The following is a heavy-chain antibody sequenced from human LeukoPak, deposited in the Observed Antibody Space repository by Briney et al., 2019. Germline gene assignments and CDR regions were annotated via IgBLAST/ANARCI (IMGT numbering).Heavy chain of an antibody. J-gene: IGHJ4*02. CDR1: GGTFSSYA. Sequence: ASVKVSCXASGGTFSSYAISWVRLAPGQGLEWMGRIIPIFGTANYAQKFQGRVTITTDESTSTAYMELSSLRSEDTAVYYCARGAVSSGSYYGSFDYWGQGTLVTVSS. V-gene: IGHV1-69*05. CDR3: ARGAVSSGSYYGSFDY. CDR2: IIPIFGTA. D-gene: IGHD1-26*01.